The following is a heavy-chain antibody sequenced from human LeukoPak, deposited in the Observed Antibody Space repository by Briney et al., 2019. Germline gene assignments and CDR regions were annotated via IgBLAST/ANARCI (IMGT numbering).Heavy chain of an antibody. CDR3: ARAVRGYCSGGSCYALDY. D-gene: IGHD2-15*01. Sequence: PGGSLRLSCAASGFTFGSYWMHWVRQAPGKGLVWVSRINSDGSSTSYADSVKGRFTISRDNAKNTLYLQMNSLRAEDTAVYYCARAVRGYCSGGSCYALDYWGQGTLVTVSS. CDR2: INSDGSST. J-gene: IGHJ4*02. V-gene: IGHV3-74*01. CDR1: GFTFGSYW.